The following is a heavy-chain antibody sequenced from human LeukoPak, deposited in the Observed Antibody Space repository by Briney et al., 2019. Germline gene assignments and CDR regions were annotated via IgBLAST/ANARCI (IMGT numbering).Heavy chain of an antibody. Sequence: ASAKVSCKASGYTFTSYGISWVRQAPGQGLEWMGWISAYNGNTNYAQKLQGRVTMTTDTSTSTAYMKLRSLRSDDTAVYYCARDGDYGDYRGYFDYWGQGTLVTVSS. CDR1: GYTFTSYG. D-gene: IGHD4-17*01. J-gene: IGHJ4*02. V-gene: IGHV1-18*01. CDR2: ISAYNGNT. CDR3: ARDGDYGDYRGYFDY.